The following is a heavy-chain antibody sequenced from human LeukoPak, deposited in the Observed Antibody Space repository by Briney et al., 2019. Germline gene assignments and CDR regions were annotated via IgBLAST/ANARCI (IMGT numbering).Heavy chain of an antibody. J-gene: IGHJ3*02. Sequence: GGSLRLSCVASGFTVSSNQITWVRQAPGKGLEWVSYISGGGTTIFYADSVKGRFTISRDNAKNSLYLHMNSLSAEDTAVYFCATETENSNYDAFDIWGQGTLVTVSS. D-gene: IGHD4-11*01. V-gene: IGHV3-48*03. CDR2: ISGGGTTI. CDR3: ATETENSNYDAFDI. CDR1: GFTVSSNQ.